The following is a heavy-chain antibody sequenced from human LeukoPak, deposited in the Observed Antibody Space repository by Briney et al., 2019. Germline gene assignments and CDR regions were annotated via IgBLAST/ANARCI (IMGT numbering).Heavy chain of an antibody. Sequence: GGSLRLSCAASGFTFSSYDMHWVRQATGKGLEWVSAIGTAGDTYYPGSVKGRFTISRENAKNSLYLQMNSLRAGDTAVYYCARVAGGGWFDPWGQGTLVTVSS. CDR1: GFTFSSYD. CDR3: ARVAGGGWFDP. V-gene: IGHV3-13*01. J-gene: IGHJ5*02. CDR2: IGTAGDT. D-gene: IGHD6-19*01.